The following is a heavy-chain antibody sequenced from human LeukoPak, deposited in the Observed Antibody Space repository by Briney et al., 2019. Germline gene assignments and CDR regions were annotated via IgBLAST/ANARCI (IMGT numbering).Heavy chain of an antibody. J-gene: IGHJ5*02. D-gene: IGHD6-13*01. V-gene: IGHV3-23*01. CDR3: AKSDSSSWYEFYP. CDR2: ISASGGST. CDR1: GFTVSSNY. Sequence: GGSLRLSCAASGFTVSSNYMSWVRQAPGKGLEWVSGISASGGSTYYADSVKGRFTISRDNSKNTLFLQMNSLRAEDTAVYHCAKSDSSSWYEFYPWGQGTLVTVSS.